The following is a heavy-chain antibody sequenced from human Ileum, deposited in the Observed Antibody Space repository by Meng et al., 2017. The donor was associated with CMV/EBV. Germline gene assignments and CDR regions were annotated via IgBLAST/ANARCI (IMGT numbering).Heavy chain of an antibody. V-gene: IGHV6-1*01. CDR2: TYYRTKWYN. CDR3: ARTSATGSWFDP. Sequence: GDSVSSNRAAWNWIRQSPSRGLEWLGRTYYRTKWYNDYAVSVKGRVAINPDTSKNQFSLQLNSVTPDDTAVYYCARTSATGSWFDPWGQGTLVTVSS. J-gene: IGHJ5*02. D-gene: IGHD6-13*01. CDR1: GDSVSSNRAA.